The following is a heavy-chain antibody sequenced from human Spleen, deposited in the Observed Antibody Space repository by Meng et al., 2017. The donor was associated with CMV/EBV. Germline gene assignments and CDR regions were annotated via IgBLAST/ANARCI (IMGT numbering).Heavy chain of an antibody. CDR2: ISYDGSNN. CDR3: AKVYDFWSGPLDY. J-gene: IGHJ4*02. D-gene: IGHD3-3*01. V-gene: IGHV3-30*04. Sequence: GESLKISCAASGFIFSGYAIHWVRQAPGKGLEWVALISYDGSNNHYADSVKGRFTISRDNSKNTLYLQMNSLRAEDTAVYYCAKVYDFWSGPLDYWGQGTLVTVSS. CDR1: GFIFSGYA.